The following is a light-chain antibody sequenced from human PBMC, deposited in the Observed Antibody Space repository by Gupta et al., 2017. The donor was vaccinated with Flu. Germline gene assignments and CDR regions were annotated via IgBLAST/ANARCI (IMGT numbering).Light chain of an antibody. CDR2: DVT. CDR3: TSYAGNRKGV. CDR1: SDDIGSYNY. V-gene: IGLV2-8*01. Sequence: QSALTQPPSASGSPGQSVTISCTGTSDDIGSYNYVSWFQQYPGKAPKLIIYDVTKRPAGVPGRFSASKSGTTASLTVSGLQAEDAADYYCTSYAGNRKGVFGGGTKLTVL. J-gene: IGLJ3*02.